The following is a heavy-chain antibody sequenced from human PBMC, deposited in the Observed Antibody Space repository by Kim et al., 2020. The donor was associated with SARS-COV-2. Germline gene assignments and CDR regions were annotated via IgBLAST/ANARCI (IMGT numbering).Heavy chain of an antibody. CDR1: GGTFSSYT. J-gene: IGHJ4*02. V-gene: IGHV1-69*04. D-gene: IGHD6-19*01. CDR2: IIPILGIA. CDR3: ARDSPDLAVAEN. Sequence: SVKVSCKASGGTFSSYTISWVRQAPGQGLEWMGRIIPILGIANYAQKFQGRVTITAEKSTSTAYMELSSLRSEDTAVYYCARDSPDLAVAENWGQGTLVTVSS.